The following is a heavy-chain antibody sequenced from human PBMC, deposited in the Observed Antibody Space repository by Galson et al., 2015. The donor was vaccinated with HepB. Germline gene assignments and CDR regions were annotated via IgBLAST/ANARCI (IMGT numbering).Heavy chain of an antibody. CDR3: AKDSGTQYDYDGSGYHPAALDY. J-gene: IGHJ4*02. Sequence: SLRLSCAASGFTFDDYAMHWVRQAPGKGLEWVSGISWNSGSIGYADSVKGRFTITRDNAKNSLYLQMNSLRAEDTSLYYCAKDSGTQYDYDGSGYHPAALDYWGQGTLVTVSS. CDR1: GFTFDDYA. V-gene: IGHV3-9*01. D-gene: IGHD3-22*01. CDR2: ISWNSGSI.